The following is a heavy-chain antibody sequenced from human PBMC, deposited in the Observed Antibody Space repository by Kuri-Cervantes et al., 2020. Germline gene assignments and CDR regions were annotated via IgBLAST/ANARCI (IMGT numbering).Heavy chain of an antibody. V-gene: IGHV4-39*07. D-gene: IGHD6-19*01. CDR1: GGSISSSSYY. J-gene: IGHJ6*02. CDR2: IYYSGST. CDR3: ARGAGSSYYYHGMDV. Sequence: SETLSLTCTVSGGSISSSSYYWGWIRQPPGKGLEWIGSIYYSGSTYYNPSLKSRVTISVDTSKNQFSLRLTSVTAADTAVYYCARGAGSSYYYHGMDVWGQGTTVTVSS.